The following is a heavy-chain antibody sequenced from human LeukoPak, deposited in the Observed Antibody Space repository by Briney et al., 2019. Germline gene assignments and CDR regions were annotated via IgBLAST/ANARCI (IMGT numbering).Heavy chain of an antibody. CDR3: ARDTPHYYYSNDDLLGGY. CDR2: IYYSGST. Sequence: TPSETLSLTCTVSGASISSSSYYWGWIRQPPGKGLEWIGSIYYSGSTYYNPSLKSRVTISVDTSKNQFSLKLSSVTAADTAVYYCARDTPHYYYSNDDLLGGYWGQGTLVTVSS. V-gene: IGHV4-39*07. J-gene: IGHJ4*02. D-gene: IGHD3-10*01. CDR1: GASISSSSYY.